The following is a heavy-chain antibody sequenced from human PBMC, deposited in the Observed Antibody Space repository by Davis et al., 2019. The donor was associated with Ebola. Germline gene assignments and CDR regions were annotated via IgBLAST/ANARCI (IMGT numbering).Heavy chain of an antibody. D-gene: IGHD6-6*01. Sequence: SSVQVPCKPSVGTFISYAISWVRQAPGQGLEWMGGIIPIFGTANYAQNFQGRVTITADESTSTAYMELSILRSEDTAVYYCARLGYSSSADPSYWGQGTLVTVSS. J-gene: IGHJ4*02. CDR3: ARLGYSSSADPSY. V-gene: IGHV1-69*13. CDR2: IIPIFGTA. CDR1: VGTFISYA.